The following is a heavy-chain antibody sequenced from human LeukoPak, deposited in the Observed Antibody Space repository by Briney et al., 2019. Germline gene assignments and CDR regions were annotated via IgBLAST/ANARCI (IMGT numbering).Heavy chain of an antibody. CDR1: GFTFSSYY. D-gene: IGHD6-13*01. V-gene: IGHV3-74*01. CDR3: AKDTAAADYYYYGMDV. Sequence: GGSLRLSCAASGFTFSSYYMHWVRQVPGKGLVWVSRINGDESSTTYADSVKGRFTISRDNAKNTLYLQMNTLRAEDTAVYYCAKDTAAADYYYYGMDVWGQGTTVTVSS. J-gene: IGHJ6*02. CDR2: INGDESST.